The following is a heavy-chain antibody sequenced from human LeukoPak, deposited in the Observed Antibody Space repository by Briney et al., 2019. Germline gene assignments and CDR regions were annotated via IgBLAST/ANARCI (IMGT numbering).Heavy chain of an antibody. V-gene: IGHV3-23*01. CDR2: ISGSGGST. Sequence: GESLRLSCAASGFTFSTYAMAWVRQAPGKGLEWVSAISGSGGSTYYADSVKGRFTISRDNSKNTLYLQMNSLRAEDTAVYYCAKIQQLADYWGQGTLVTVSS. D-gene: IGHD6-13*01. J-gene: IGHJ4*02. CDR1: GFTFSTYA. CDR3: AKIQQLADY.